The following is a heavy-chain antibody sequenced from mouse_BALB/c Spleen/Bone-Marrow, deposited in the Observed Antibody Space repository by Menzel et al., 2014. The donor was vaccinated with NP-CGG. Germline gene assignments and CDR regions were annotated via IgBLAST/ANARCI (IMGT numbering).Heavy chain of an antibody. J-gene: IGHJ4*01. CDR2: ISSGGST. CDR1: GFTFSSYA. Sequence: EVQLQASGVFLLKLGGSLKLSCAASGFTFSSYAMSWVRQTPEKRLEWVASISSGGSTYYPDSVKGRFTISRDNARNILYLQMSSLRSEDTAMYYCAREGGTTAHYYAMDYWGQGTSVTVSS. D-gene: IGHD1-2*01. V-gene: IGHV5-6-5*01. CDR3: AREGGTTAHYYAMDY.